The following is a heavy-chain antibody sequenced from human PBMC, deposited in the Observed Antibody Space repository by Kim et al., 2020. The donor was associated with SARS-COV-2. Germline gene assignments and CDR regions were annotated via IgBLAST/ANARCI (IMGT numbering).Heavy chain of an antibody. CDR2: ISGVNGDGRT. Sequence: GGSLRLSCAASGFTFSSYVMSWVRQAPGKGLEWISAISGVNGDGRTYYADSVKGRFTISRDNFKNTVSLHMSSLRPEDTAVYYCAKGGSSGWLFDAFDVWGQGTVVTVSS. J-gene: IGHJ3*01. CDR1: GFTFSSYV. D-gene: IGHD6-19*01. CDR3: AKGGSSGWLFDAFDV. V-gene: IGHV3-23*01.